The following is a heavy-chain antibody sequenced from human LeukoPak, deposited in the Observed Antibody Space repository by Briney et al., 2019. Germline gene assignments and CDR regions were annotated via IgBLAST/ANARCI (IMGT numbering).Heavy chain of an antibody. CDR3: AREWQGGIAAAGTRIEGDY. V-gene: IGHV3-7*01. CDR2: IKQDGSEK. D-gene: IGHD6-13*01. Sequence: PGGSLRLSCAVSGFSVSGYWMTWVRQAPGKGLEWVANIKQDGSEKNYVDSVKGRFTISRDNAENSLFLQMNSLRVEYTAVYYCAREWQGGIAAAGTRIEGDYWGQGTLVAVSS. CDR1: GFSVSGYW. J-gene: IGHJ4*02.